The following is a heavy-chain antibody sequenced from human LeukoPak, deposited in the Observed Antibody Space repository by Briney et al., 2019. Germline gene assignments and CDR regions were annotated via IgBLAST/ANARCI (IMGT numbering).Heavy chain of an antibody. CDR1: GITFSSYS. CDR2: ISFSGTTT. V-gene: IGHV3-23*01. J-gene: IGHJ4*02. D-gene: IGHD2-2*01. Sequence: PGGSLRLSCAASGITFSSYSMSWVRQAPGKGLEWVSSISFSGTTTYYADSVKGRFTVSRDNSKNTLYLQMDGLRAEDTAVYYRARDPTELQLLSYYFDYWGQGTLVAVSS. CDR3: ARDPTELQLLSYYFDY.